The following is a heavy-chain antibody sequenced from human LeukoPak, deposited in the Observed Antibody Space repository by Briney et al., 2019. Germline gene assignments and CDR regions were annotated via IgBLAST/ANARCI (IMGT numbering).Heavy chain of an antibody. V-gene: IGHV3-23*01. D-gene: IGHD3-16*01. CDR3: AKSGGVRFDP. CDR2: ISGSGGRT. J-gene: IGHJ5*02. Sequence: GGSLRLSCAASGFTFSSYGMSWVRQAPGKGLEWVSAISGSGGRTYYADSVRGRFTISRDNSKNTLYLQVNSLRAEDTAVYYCAKSGGVRFDPWGQGTLVTVSS. CDR1: GFTFSSYG.